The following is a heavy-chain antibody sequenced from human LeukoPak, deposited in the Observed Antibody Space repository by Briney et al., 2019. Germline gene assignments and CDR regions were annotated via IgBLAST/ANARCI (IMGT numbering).Heavy chain of an antibody. V-gene: IGHV3-30*02. J-gene: IGHJ6*03. CDR1: GFTFSSYG. Sequence: GGSLRLSCAASGFTFSSYGMHWVRQAPGKGLEWVSFIRYDGNNKYYVDSVKGRFTISRDNSKNTLYLQLSSLRAEDTAVYYCAKDREISYYYYYMDVWGKGTTVTISS. CDR2: IRYDGNNK. CDR3: AKDREISYYYYYMDV. D-gene: IGHD3-10*01.